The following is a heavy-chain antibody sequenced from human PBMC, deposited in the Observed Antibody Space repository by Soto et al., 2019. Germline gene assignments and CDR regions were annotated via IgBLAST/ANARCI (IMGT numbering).Heavy chain of an antibody. D-gene: IGHD2-2*01. Sequence: TSETLSLTCTVSGGPLSSYYWSWIRQPPGEGLEWIGYIYYSGSTNYNPSLKSRVTISVDTSKNQFSLKLSSVTAADTAVYYCARQVVVVPAARPYWFDPWGQGTLVTVSS. J-gene: IGHJ5*02. CDR1: GGPLSSYY. V-gene: IGHV4-59*08. CDR2: IYYSGST. CDR3: ARQVVVVPAARPYWFDP.